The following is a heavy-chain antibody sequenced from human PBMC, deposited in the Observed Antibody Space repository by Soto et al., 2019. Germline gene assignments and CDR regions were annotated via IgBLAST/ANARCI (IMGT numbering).Heavy chain of an antibody. CDR3: AKQQGPGTPYYYAMDV. Sequence: GGSLRLSCAASGFTFSSYAMSWVRQAPGKGLEWVSAISGSGGSTYYADSVKGRFTISRDNSKNTLYLQMNSLRAEDTAVYFCAKQQGPGTPYYYAMDVWGQGTAVTVSS. CDR1: GFTFSSYA. CDR2: ISGSGGST. V-gene: IGHV3-23*01. D-gene: IGHD1-1*01. J-gene: IGHJ6*02.